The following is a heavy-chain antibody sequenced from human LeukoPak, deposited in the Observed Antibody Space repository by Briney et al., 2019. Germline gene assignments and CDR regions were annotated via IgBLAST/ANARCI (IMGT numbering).Heavy chain of an antibody. CDR3: GRFYDISGHPSRIDD. CDR2: IYYTGST. D-gene: IGHD3-22*01. CDR1: GGSISSHY. J-gene: IGHJ4*02. V-gene: IGHV4-59*11. Sequence: SETLSLTCTVSGGSISSHYWSWIRQPPGKGLEWIGYIYYTGSTSYNPSLKSRVTISVDTSKNQFSLKLSSVTVADTAVYYCGRFYDISGHPSRIDDWGQGTLVTVSS.